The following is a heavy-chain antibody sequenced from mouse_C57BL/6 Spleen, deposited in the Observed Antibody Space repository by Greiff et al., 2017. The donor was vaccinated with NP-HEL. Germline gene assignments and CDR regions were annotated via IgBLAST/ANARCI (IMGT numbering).Heavy chain of an antibody. CDR3: ARHDLLGYYYAMDY. D-gene: IGHD2-1*01. CDR2: IYPRDGST. V-gene: IGHV1-85*01. J-gene: IGHJ4*01. Sequence: QVQLKESGPELVKPGASVKLSCKASGYTFTSYDINWVKQRPGQGLEWIGWIYPRDGSTKYNEKFKGKATLTVDTSSSTAYMELHSLPSEDSAVYFCARHDLLGYYYAMDYWGQGTSVTVSS. CDR1: GYTFTSYD.